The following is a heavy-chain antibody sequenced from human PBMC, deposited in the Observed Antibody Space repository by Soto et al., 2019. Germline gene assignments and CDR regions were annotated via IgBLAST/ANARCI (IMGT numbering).Heavy chain of an antibody. D-gene: IGHD3-10*01. CDR2: ISSSGSTI. J-gene: IGHJ5*01. V-gene: IGHV3-11*01. CDR1: GFTFSDYY. CDR3: ARDIKAVLLWFGEFDS. Sequence: GGSLRLSCAASGFTFSDYYMSWIRQAPGKGLEWVSYISSSGSTIYYADSVKGRFTISRDNAKNSLYLQMNSLRAEDTAVYYCARDIKAVLLWFGEFDSWGQGTLVTVSS.